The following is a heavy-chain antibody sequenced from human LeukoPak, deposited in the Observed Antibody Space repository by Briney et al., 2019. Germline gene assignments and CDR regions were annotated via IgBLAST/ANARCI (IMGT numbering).Heavy chain of an antibody. CDR2: ISGSGTAT. Sequence: GGSLRLSCAASEFTFSNYAMTWVRQAPGKGLKWVSTISGSGTATYYADSVKGRFTIFRDNSKNTLYLQMNGLRAEDTAVYYCAKENNWNDGRFNYFDYWGQGTLVTVSS. V-gene: IGHV3-23*01. J-gene: IGHJ4*02. CDR3: AKENNWNDGRFNYFDY. CDR1: EFTFSNYA. D-gene: IGHD1-20*01.